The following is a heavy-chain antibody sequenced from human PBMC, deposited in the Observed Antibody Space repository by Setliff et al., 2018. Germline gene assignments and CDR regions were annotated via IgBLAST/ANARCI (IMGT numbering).Heavy chain of an antibody. D-gene: IGHD6-13*01. Sequence: ETLSLTCAVYGRSFSGYYWTWIRQPPGKGLEWIGEINHSGSSNYNPSLKSRVTISVDTSKNQFSLNLSSVTAADTAVYYCARSAGYSSSWYNYYYGMDVWGQGTTVTVSS. V-gene: IGHV4-34*01. CDR3: ARSAGYSSSWYNYYYGMDV. CDR1: GRSFSGYY. J-gene: IGHJ6*01. CDR2: INHSGSS.